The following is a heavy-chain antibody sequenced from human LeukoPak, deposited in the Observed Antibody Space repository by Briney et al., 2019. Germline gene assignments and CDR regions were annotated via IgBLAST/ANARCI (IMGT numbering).Heavy chain of an antibody. CDR2: SSSSGSTM. D-gene: IGHD3/OR15-3a*01. V-gene: IGHV3-11*01. J-gene: IGHJ4*02. Sequence: PGGPLRLSCAASGFTLSDYYMSWIRQAPGKGLEWVSYSSSSGSTMYYADSVKGRFAISRDNAKNSLYLQMNSLRAEDTAVYYCARRRDFIDYWGQGTLVTVSS. CDR3: ARRRDFIDY. CDR1: GFTLSDYY.